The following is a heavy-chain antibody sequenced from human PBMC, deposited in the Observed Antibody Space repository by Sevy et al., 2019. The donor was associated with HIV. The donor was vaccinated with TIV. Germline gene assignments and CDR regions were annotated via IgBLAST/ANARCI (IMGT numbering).Heavy chain of an antibody. CDR3: ARWDV. V-gene: IGHV3-7*01. CDR1: GFTFSSYW. CDR2: IKEDGSDK. J-gene: IGHJ6*04. Sequence: GGSLRLSCAASGFTFSSYWMNWVRQAPGKGLEWVANIKEDGSDKYYVDSVKGRYTISRDKTKKTLYLEMNSLRAEDTVGYYWARWDVWGKGTTVTVSS.